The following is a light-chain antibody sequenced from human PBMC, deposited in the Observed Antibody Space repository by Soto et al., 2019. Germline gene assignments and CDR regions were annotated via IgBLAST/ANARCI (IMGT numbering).Light chain of an antibody. CDR2: DAS. Sequence: EIVLTQSPATLSLSPGERATLSCRASQSVSSYLAWYQQKPGQAPRLLISDASNRATGIPARFSGSGSGTDFTLTISSLEPEDFAVYYCQHFGNSLWTFGQGTKVDIK. J-gene: IGKJ1*01. V-gene: IGKV3-11*01. CDR3: QHFGNSLWT. CDR1: QSVSSY.